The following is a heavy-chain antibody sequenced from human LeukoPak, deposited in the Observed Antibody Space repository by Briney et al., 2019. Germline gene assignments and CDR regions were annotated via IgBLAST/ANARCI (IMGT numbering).Heavy chain of an antibody. D-gene: IGHD3-22*01. V-gene: IGHV3-30*02. J-gene: IGHJ4*02. Sequence: PGGSLRLSCAASGFTFSSYGMHWVRQAPGKGLEWVAVIWYDGSNKYYGDSVKGRFTISRGNSKNTLYLQMNGLRAEDTAVYYCAKDPDSSGYYSYFDYWGQGTLVTVSS. CDR2: IWYDGSNK. CDR1: GFTFSSYG. CDR3: AKDPDSSGYYSYFDY.